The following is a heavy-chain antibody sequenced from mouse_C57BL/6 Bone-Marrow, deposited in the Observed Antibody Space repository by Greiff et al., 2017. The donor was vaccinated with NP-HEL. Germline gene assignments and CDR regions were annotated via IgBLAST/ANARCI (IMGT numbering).Heavy chain of an antibody. CDR1: GYTFTSYG. CDR2: IYPRSGNT. J-gene: IGHJ2*01. V-gene: IGHV1-81*01. D-gene: IGHD2-4*01. Sequence: VQGVESGAELARPGASVKLSCKASGYTFTSYGISWVKQRTGQGLEWIGEIYPRSGNTYYNEKFKGKATLTADKSSSTAYMELRSLTSEDSAVYFCALIYYDYENYWGQGTTLTVSS. CDR3: ALIYYDYENY.